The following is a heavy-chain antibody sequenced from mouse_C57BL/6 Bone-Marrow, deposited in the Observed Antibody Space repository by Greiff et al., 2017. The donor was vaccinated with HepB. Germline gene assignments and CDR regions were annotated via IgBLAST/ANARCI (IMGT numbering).Heavy chain of an antibody. Sequence: DVQLVESGGGLVKPGGSLKLSCAASGFTFSSYAMSWVRQTPEKRLEWVATISDGGSYTYYPDNVKGRFTISRDNAKNNLYLQMSHLKSEDTAMYYCERDKGGLQRWYFGGWGTGTTVTVSS. CDR1: GFTFSSYA. CDR3: ERDKGGLQRWYFGG. D-gene: IGHD3-1*01. J-gene: IGHJ1*03. V-gene: IGHV5-4*01. CDR2: ISDGGSYT.